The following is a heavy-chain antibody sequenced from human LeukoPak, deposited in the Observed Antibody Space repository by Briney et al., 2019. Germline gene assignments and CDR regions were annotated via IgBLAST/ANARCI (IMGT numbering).Heavy chain of an antibody. J-gene: IGHJ3*01. D-gene: IGHD4-11*01. CDR3: ARRWQSNQGDAFDF. V-gene: IGHV3-74*01. CDR1: GFTFSAYW. CDR2: IDSDGSVT. Sequence: GGSLRLSCAASGFTFSAYWMNWVRQVPGKGLVWVSHIDSDGSVTNYADSVKGRFTISRDNAKDTLYLQVNSLRAEDTAVYYCARRWQSNQGDAFDFWGQGTMATVSS.